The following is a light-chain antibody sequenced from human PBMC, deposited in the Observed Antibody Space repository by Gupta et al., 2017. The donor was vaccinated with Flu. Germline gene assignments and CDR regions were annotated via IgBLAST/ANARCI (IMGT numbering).Light chain of an antibody. Sequence: LSLSPGERATLSCRASQSVSRYINWYQQRPGQAPGLLIFGSSSRATGIPDRFTGSGSGTDFTLTISRLEPEDFAVYYCQQYDRSPWTFGQGTKVEIK. CDR3: QQYDRSPWT. J-gene: IGKJ1*01. CDR1: QSVSRY. CDR2: GSS. V-gene: IGKV3-20*01.